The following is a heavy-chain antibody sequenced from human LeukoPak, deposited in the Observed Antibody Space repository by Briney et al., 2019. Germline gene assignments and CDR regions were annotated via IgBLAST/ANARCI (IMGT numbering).Heavy chain of an antibody. CDR1: GFTFSSYV. CDR2: IRSDGSHK. Sequence: PGGSLRLSCAASGFTFSSYVMHWVRQAPGKGLEWVTFIRSDGSHKYYADSVKGRFIISRDNSKNTLYLQMNSLRAEGTAVYYCATSGRIKRDAFDIWGQGTMVTVSS. J-gene: IGHJ3*02. V-gene: IGHV3-30*02. CDR3: ATSGRIKRDAFDI. D-gene: IGHD1-26*01.